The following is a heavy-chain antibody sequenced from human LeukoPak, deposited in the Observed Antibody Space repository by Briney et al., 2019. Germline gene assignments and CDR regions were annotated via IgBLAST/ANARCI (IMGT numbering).Heavy chain of an antibody. CDR3: ARDNDGFVRFGESWGAFDI. V-gene: IGHV4-30-2*01. Sequence: SETLSLTCTVSGGSISSGGYYWSWIRQPPGKGLEWIGYIYHSGSAYYNPSLKSRVTISVDRSKNQFSLKLSSVTAADTAVYYCARDNDGFVRFGESWGAFDIWGQGTMVTVSS. CDR2: IYHSGSA. J-gene: IGHJ3*02. D-gene: IGHD3-10*01. CDR1: GGSISSGGYY.